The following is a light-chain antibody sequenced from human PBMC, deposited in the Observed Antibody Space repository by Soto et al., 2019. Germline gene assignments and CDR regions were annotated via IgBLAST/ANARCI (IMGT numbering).Light chain of an antibody. Sequence: DTVLPPSAGALSLPPGDSLSLSCTAHQGVSSYLAWYQQKPGQAPRLLIYGASSRATGIPDRFSGSGSGTDFTLTISRLEPEDFAAYYCQQYGSYPQAFGGGTKVDIK. V-gene: IGKV3-20*01. CDR3: QQYGSYPQA. CDR2: GAS. CDR1: QGVSSY. J-gene: IGKJ4*01.